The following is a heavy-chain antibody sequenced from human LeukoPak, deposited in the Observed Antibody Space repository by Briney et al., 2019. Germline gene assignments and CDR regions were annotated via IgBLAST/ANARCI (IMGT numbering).Heavy chain of an antibody. Sequence: PSETLSLTCAVYGRSFSGYYWSWIRQPPGRGLEWIGEINHSGSTNYNPSLKSRVTISVDTSKNQFSLKLSSVTAADTAVYYCARTSIYYDSSGYHSWGEGTLVTVSS. D-gene: IGHD3-22*01. CDR2: INHSGST. V-gene: IGHV4-34*01. J-gene: IGHJ4*02. CDR1: GRSFSGYY. CDR3: ARTSIYYDSSGYHS.